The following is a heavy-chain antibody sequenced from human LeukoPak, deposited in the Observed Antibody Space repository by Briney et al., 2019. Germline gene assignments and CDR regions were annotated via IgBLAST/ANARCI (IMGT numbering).Heavy chain of an antibody. Sequence: ASVKVSCKASGYTFTSYGISWVRQAPGQGLEWMGWISAYNGNTNYAQKLQGRVTMTTDTSTSTAYMELRSLRSDDTAVYYCARVSGTYSSWGVYYNYYMDVWGKGTTVTVSS. V-gene: IGHV1-18*01. CDR2: ISAYNGNT. J-gene: IGHJ6*03. CDR1: GYTFTSYG. D-gene: IGHD6-6*01. CDR3: ARVSGTYSSWGVYYNYYMDV.